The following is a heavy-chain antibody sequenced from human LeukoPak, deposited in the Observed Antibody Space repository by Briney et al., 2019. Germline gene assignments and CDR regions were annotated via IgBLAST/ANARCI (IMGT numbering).Heavy chain of an antibody. CDR3: ARDPGRGTSPDY. CDR2: TYYRSKWHN. CDR1: GDSVSSNSAA. J-gene: IGHJ4*02. D-gene: IGHD2-2*01. Sequence: SQTLSLTCAISGDSVSSNSAAWNWIRQSPSGGLEWLGRTYYRSKWHNDYAVSVKSRITINPDTSKNQFSLQMNSMTPEDTAVYYCARDPGRGTSPDYWGQGTLVTVSS. V-gene: IGHV6-1*01.